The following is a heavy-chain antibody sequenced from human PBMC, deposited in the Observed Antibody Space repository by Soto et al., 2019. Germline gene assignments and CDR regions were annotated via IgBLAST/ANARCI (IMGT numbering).Heavy chain of an antibody. Sequence: EVQLVESGGDLVQPGGYLRLSCAASGFIFSDYTMTWVRQAPGRGLEFVSHISSSGGDIFYAESVKGRFTVSRDNAKNSLYLQMNSLRDEDTAVYFCARDHGGSTWFVGVYYFCGMDVWGQGTAVTVSS. V-gene: IGHV3-48*02. J-gene: IGHJ6*02. D-gene: IGHD6-13*01. CDR3: ARDHGGSTWFVGVYYFCGMDV. CDR1: GFIFSDYT. CDR2: ISSSGGDI.